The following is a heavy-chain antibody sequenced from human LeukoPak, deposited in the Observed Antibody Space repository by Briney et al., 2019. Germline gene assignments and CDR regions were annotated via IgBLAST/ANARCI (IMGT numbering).Heavy chain of an antibody. CDR1: GYTFTDYF. Sequence: ASVKVSCKTSGYTFTDYFMQWVRHAPGQGLEWMGWINPNSGGTSYAQKFQGRVTMTRDTSISTAYMELSSLKSDDTAVYYCARGGLLLWSGGGHGMDVWGQGTTVTVPS. V-gene: IGHV1-2*02. J-gene: IGHJ6*02. CDR2: INPNSGGT. D-gene: IGHD3-10*01. CDR3: ARGGLLLWSGGGHGMDV.